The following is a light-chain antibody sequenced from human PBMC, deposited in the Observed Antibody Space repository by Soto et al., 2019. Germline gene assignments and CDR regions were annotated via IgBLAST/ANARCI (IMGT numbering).Light chain of an antibody. V-gene: IGKV3-20*01. CDR2: GAS. CDR1: QSVSSSY. J-gene: IGKJ3*01. Sequence: EIVLTQSPGTLSLSPGERATLSCRASQSVSSSYLAWYQQKPGQAPRLLIYGASSRATGIPDRFSGSGSGTEFTLTSSRLEPEDFAVYYCQQYGSSLFGPGTKVDIK. CDR3: QQYGSSL.